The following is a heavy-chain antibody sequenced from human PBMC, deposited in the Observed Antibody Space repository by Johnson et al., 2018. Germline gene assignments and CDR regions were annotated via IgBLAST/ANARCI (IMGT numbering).Heavy chain of an antibody. CDR1: GFTFSKYG. D-gene: IGHD7-27*01. Sequence: QVQLVESGGGVIQPGGSLRLSCAASGFTFSKYGIHWVRQAPGKGLEWVAVIWHDGSKKYYADSVKGRHTISRDNSKNTLYVQMKSLRAEDTAVYYCGRDGDLGYFDYWGQGTLVTVSS. CDR2: IWHDGSKK. V-gene: IGHV3-33*01. CDR3: GRDGDLGYFDY. J-gene: IGHJ4*02.